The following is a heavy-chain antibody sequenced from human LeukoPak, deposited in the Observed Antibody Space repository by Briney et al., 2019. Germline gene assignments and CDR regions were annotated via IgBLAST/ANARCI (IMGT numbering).Heavy chain of an antibody. V-gene: IGHV4-39*07. Sequence: PSETLSLTCTVSGGSISRTNYYWGWIRQPPGKELEWIGSIYYSGSTYYNPSLKSQVTISVDTSKNQFSLKLSSVTAADTAVYYCARGSQYYYDSSGYPIDYWGQGTLVTVSS. CDR2: IYYSGST. CDR3: ARGSQYYYDSSGYPIDY. J-gene: IGHJ4*02. D-gene: IGHD3-22*01. CDR1: GGSISRTNYY.